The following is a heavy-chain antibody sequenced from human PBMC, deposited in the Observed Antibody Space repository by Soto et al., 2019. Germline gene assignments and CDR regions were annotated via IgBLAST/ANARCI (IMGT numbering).Heavy chain of an antibody. CDR1: GFTFSDYY. CDR3: AREYDILNWFDP. J-gene: IGHJ5*02. Sequence: PGGSLRLSCAASGFTFSDYYMSWIRQAPGKGLEWVAVISYDGSNKYYADSVKGRFTISRDNSKNTLYLQMNSLRAEDTAVYYCAREYDILNWFDPWGQGTLVTVSS. D-gene: IGHD3-9*01. V-gene: IGHV3-30-3*01. CDR2: ISYDGSNK.